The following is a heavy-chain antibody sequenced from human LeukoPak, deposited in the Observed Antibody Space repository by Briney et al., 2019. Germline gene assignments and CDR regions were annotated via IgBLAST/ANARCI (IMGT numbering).Heavy chain of an antibody. V-gene: IGHV4-31*03. J-gene: IGHJ4*02. CDR2: IHPSGML. D-gene: IGHD3-22*01. CDR3: SRGLDSRKLGY. Sequence: SETLSLTCTVSGASFNSDDQYWNWIRQSPGKGLEWIGSIHPSGMLYNNPSLESRVTMSRDTSKNQFSLNLNSVTAADTAVYFCSRGLDSRKLGYWGRESWSPSPQ. CDR1: GASFNSDDQY.